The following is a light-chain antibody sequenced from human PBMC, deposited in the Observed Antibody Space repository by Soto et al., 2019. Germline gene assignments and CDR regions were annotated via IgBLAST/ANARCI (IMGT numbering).Light chain of an antibody. CDR1: QSVSSSY. CDR2: GAS. V-gene: IGKV3-20*01. J-gene: IGKJ1*01. Sequence: EILLTQSPGTLSLSPGESATLSCRASQSVSSSYLAWYQQRPGQAPRLLIYGASSRATGIPGRFSGSGSGTDFTLNISRLEPEDFAVYYCQQYGTSPWTFGQGTKVEI. CDR3: QQYGTSPWT.